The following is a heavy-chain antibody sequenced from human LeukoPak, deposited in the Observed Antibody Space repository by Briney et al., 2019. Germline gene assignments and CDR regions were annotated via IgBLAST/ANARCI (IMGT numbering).Heavy chain of an antibody. V-gene: IGHV1-18*01. CDR2: ISAYNGNT. D-gene: IGHD3-22*01. CDR3: ARGAAGLVDYYDSNGYLGY. CDR1: GYTFTSYG. Sequence: ASVKVSCKASGYTFTSYGISWVRQAPGQGLEWMGWISAYNGNTNYAQKLQGRVTMTTDTSTSTAYMELSRLRSDDTAVYYCARGAAGLVDYYDSNGYLGYWGQGTLVTVSS. J-gene: IGHJ4*02.